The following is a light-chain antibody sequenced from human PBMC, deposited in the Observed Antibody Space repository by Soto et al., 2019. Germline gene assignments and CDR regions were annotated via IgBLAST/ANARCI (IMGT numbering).Light chain of an antibody. CDR2: AAA. CDR1: QRITKW. V-gene: IGKV1-12*01. CDR3: QQDNSFPLT. Sequence: DIQMTQSPSTVSAAVGDRVTITCRASQRITKWLAWYQQKPGKAPQLLIYAAATLGSGVPSRFSGSGSGTDFSLTISNLQPDDFATYFGQQDNSFPLTFGGGTKVEI. J-gene: IGKJ4*01.